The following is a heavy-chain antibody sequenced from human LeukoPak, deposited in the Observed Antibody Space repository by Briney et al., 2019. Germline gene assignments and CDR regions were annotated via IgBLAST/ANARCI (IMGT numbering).Heavy chain of an antibody. Sequence: PSETLSLTCAVYGGSFSGYYWSWIRQPPGKGLEWIGEINHSGSTNYNPSLKSRVTISVDTSKNQFSLKLSSVTAADTAVYYCARLYYYDSRPWGRGTMVTVSS. CDR2: INHSGST. V-gene: IGHV4-34*01. CDR3: ARLYYYDSRP. D-gene: IGHD3-22*01. CDR1: GGSFSGYY. J-gene: IGHJ3*01.